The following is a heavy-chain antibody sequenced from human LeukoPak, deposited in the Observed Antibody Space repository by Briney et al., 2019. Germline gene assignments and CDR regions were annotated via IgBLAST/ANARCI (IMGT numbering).Heavy chain of an antibody. CDR2: INPNSGGT. J-gene: IGHJ4*02. V-gene: IGHV1-2*02. CDR1: GYTFTGYY. CDR3: AREGYCSSTSCYYFDY. D-gene: IGHD2-2*01. Sequence: GASVKVSCKASGYTFTGYYMHWVRKAPGQGLEWMGWINPNSGGTNYAQKFQGRVTMTRDTSISTAYMELSRLRSDDTAVYYCAREGYCSSTSCYYFDYWGQGTLVTVSS.